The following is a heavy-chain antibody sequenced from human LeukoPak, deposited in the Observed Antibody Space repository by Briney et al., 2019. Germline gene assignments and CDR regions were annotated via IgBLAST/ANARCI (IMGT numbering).Heavy chain of an antibody. CDR1: GLTLCRYS. CDR3: ARVVCIVGSCPDYVDH. Sequence: GGALRHSCAASGLTLCRYSMNWVRQTPGKGLEWVSSIVSSGAYIYYADSVKGRSTVSRDDATTSLYLQMNSLRAEDAAVYYCARVVCIVGSCPDYVDHWGEGTLGTASS. CDR2: IVSSGAYI. D-gene: IGHD2-15*01. V-gene: IGHV3-21*01. J-gene: IGHJ4*02.